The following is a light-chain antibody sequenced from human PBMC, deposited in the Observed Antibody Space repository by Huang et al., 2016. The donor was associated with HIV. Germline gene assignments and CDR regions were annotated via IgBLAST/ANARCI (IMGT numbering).Light chain of an antibody. Sequence: EIVLTQSPATLSLSPGERATLSCRASQSVSSYLAWYQQKPGRAPRLLIYDASSRATGIPARFSGSGSGTDFTLTISSLEPEDFAVYYCQQRSNWRITFGGGTKVEIK. J-gene: IGKJ4*01. V-gene: IGKV3-11*01. CDR3: QQRSNWRIT. CDR2: DAS. CDR1: QSVSSY.